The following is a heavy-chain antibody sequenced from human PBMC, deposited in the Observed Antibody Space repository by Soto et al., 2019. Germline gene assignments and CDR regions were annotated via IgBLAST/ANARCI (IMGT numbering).Heavy chain of an antibody. CDR1: GGSISTSNW. J-gene: IGHJ4*02. CDR2: VYRTGST. V-gene: IGHV4-4*02. D-gene: IGHD1-26*01. CDR3: ARLTWELADY. Sequence: SETLSLTCAVSGGSISTSNWWSWVRQPPGKGLEWIGEVYRTGSTNYNPSLESRLTISVDTSKNQFSLNLSSVTAADTAVYYCARLTWELADYWGQGTLVTVSS.